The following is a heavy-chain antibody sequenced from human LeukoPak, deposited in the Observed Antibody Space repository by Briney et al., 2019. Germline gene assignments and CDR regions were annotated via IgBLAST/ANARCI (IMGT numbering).Heavy chain of an antibody. Sequence: SETLSLTCTVSGGSISGYFWSWIRQPAGKGLEWIGYIYYSGSTNYNPSLKSRVTISVDTSKNQFSLKLSSVTAADTAVYYCARADYYDSSGYYYRAFDIWGQGTMVTVSS. V-gene: IGHV4-59*01. CDR3: ARADYYDSSGYYYRAFDI. D-gene: IGHD3-22*01. CDR1: GGSISGYF. J-gene: IGHJ3*02. CDR2: IYYSGST.